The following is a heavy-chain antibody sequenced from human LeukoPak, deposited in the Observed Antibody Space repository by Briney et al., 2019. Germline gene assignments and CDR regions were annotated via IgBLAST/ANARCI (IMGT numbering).Heavy chain of an antibody. CDR2: INPNSGGT. CDR1: GYTFTGYY. Sequence: ASVKVSFKASGYTFTGYYMHWVRQAPGQGLEWMGWINPNSGGTNYAQKFQGRVTMTRDTSFSTAYMELSRLRSDDTAVYYCARVLEISELDYWGQGTLVTVSS. D-gene: IGHD5-24*01. J-gene: IGHJ4*02. V-gene: IGHV1-2*02. CDR3: ARVLEISELDY.